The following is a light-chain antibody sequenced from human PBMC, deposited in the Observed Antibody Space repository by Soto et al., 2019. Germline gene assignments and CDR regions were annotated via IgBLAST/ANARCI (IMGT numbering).Light chain of an antibody. CDR2: KAS. CDR3: QQYNTYLWT. J-gene: IGKJ1*01. V-gene: IGKV1-5*03. Sequence: DIQMTQSPSTLSASVGDRVIMVFGASQSIGSWLAWYQQKPGKAPKLLIYKASSLESGVPSRFSGSGSGTEFTLTIRSLQPDDFATYYCQQYNTYLWTFGQGTKVDIK. CDR1: QSIGSW.